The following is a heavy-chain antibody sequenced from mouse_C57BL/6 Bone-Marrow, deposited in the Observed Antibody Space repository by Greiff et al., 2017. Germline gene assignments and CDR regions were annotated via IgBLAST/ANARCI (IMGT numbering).Heavy chain of an antibody. CDR3: ARGSGAFAY. J-gene: IGHJ3*01. CDR2: INPSNGGT. D-gene: IGHD3-2*02. Sequence: QVQLQQPGTELVKPGASGYTFTSYWMHWVKQWPGQGLEWIGNINPSNGGTNYNEKFKSKATLTVDKSSSTAYMQLSSLTSEDSAVYYCARGSGAFAYGGQGTLVTVSA. CDR1: GYTFTSYW. V-gene: IGHV1-53*01.